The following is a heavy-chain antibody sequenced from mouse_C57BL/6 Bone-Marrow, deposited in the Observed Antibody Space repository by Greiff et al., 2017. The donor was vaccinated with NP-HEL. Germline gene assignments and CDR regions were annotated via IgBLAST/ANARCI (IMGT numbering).Heavy chain of an antibody. Sequence: EVQVVESGGGLVKPGGSLKLSCAASGFTFSDYGMHWVRQAPEKGLEWVAYISSGSSTIYYADKVKGRFPISRDNAKNTRFLQMTSLRSEDTAMYYCARRLRLMDYWGQGTSVTVSS. CDR2: ISSGSSTI. J-gene: IGHJ4*01. CDR3: ARRLRLMDY. CDR1: GFTFSDYG. D-gene: IGHD1-2*01. V-gene: IGHV5-17*01.